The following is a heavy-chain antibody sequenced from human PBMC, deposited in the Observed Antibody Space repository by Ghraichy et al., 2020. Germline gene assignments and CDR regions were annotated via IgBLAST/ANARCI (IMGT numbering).Heavy chain of an antibody. V-gene: IGHV3-49*03. J-gene: IGHJ3*02. CDR3: TRASRPLSYDYVWGSYRWYAFDI. Sequence: GESLNISCTASGFTFGDYAMSWFRQAPGKGLEWVGFIRSKAYGGTTEYAASVKGRFTISRDDSKSIAYLQMNSLKTEDTAVYYCTRASRPLSYDYVWGSYRWYAFDIWGQGTMVTVSS. CDR1: GFTFGDYA. D-gene: IGHD3-16*02. CDR2: IRSKAYGGTT.